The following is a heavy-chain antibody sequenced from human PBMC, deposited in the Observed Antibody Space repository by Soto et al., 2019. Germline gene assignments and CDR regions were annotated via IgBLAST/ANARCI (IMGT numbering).Heavy chain of an antibody. CDR2: IWYDGSRK. J-gene: IGHJ6*02. D-gene: IGHD6-19*01. CDR3: RINIIAVAGRSYYYGMDV. V-gene: IGHV3-33*01. CDR1: GFTFSGYG. Sequence: HPGGSLRLSCAASGFTFSGYGMHWVRQAPGKGLEWVAVIWYDGSRKFYADSVKGRFTISRDNSKNTLYLQMNSLRAEDTAVYYCRINIIAVAGRSYYYGMDVWGQGTTVTVSS.